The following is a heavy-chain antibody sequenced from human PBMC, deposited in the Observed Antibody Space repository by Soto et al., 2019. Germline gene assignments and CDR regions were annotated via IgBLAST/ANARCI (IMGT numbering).Heavy chain of an antibody. Sequence: SETLSLTCTVSGGSISSGDYYWSWIRQPPGKGLEWIGYIYYSGSTYYNPSLKSRVTISVDTSKNQFSLKLSSVTAADTAVYYCARAYSPQSVIQLWVPGYYYYGMDVWGQGTTVTSP. CDR1: GGSISSGDYY. CDR2: IYYSGST. CDR3: ARAYSPQSVIQLWVPGYYYYGMDV. V-gene: IGHV4-30-4*01. D-gene: IGHD5-18*01. J-gene: IGHJ6*02.